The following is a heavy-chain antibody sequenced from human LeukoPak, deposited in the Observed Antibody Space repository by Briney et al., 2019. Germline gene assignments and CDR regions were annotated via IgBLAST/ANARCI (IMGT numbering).Heavy chain of an antibody. CDR1: GYTLTELS. Sequence: VASVKVSCKVSGYTLTELSMHWVRQAPGEGLEWMGGFAPEDGETIYAQKFQGRVTMTEDTSTDTAFMELSSLGSEDTAVYYCATFYSNYRYYFGMDVWGQGTTVTVSS. CDR2: FAPEDGET. CDR3: ATFYSNYRYYFGMDV. D-gene: IGHD4-11*01. V-gene: IGHV1-24*01. J-gene: IGHJ6*02.